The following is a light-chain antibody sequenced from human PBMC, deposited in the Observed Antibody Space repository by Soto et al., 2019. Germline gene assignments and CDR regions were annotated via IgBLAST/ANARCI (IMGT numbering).Light chain of an antibody. Sequence: QSVLTQPASGSGSPGQPITSSRTRTISDVGGYNYVSWHQQHPGNSPKLMIFEVSYRPAGVSDRFSGSKSGNTASLTISGLQADDEADYYCSSNTRSSLYVFGTGTKLTVL. CDR2: EVS. J-gene: IGLJ1*01. V-gene: IGLV2-14*01. CDR3: SSNTRSSLYV. CDR1: ISDVGGYNY.